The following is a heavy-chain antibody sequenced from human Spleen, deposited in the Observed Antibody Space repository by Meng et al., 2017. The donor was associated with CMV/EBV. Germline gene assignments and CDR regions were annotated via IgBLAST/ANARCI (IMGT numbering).Heavy chain of an antibody. CDR1: FGFNDYG. CDR3: ARAFSTVFGVVDAPWFDP. Sequence: FGFNDYGMSGVRQAPGKGLEWVSSIKWNGDTTYADSVKGRFTISRDNAKNSLYLQMNSLRAEDTALYYCARAFSTVFGVVDAPWFDPWGQGTLVTVSS. D-gene: IGHD3-3*01. J-gene: IGHJ5*02. CDR2: IKWNGDT. V-gene: IGHV3-20*03.